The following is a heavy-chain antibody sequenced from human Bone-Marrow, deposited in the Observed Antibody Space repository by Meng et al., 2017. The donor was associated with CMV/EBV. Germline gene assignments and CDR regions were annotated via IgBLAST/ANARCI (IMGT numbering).Heavy chain of an antibody. J-gene: IGHJ4*02. CDR2: IYYSGST. D-gene: IGHD1-26*01. V-gene: IGHV4-39*01. Sequence: GSLRLSCTVSGGSISSSSYYWGWIRQPPGKGLEWIGSIYYSGSTYYNPSLKSRVTISVDTSKNQFSLKLSSVTAADTAVYYCARGGGRSRSGSYSVDYWGQGTLVTVSS. CDR3: ARGGGRSRSGSYSVDY. CDR1: GGSISSSSYY.